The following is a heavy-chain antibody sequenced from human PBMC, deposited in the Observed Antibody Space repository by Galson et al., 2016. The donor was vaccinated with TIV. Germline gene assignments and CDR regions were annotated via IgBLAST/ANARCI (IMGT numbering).Heavy chain of an antibody. V-gene: IGHV3-23*01. CDR2: IGGSGGSP. Sequence: SLRLSCAASGFSFSNYAMSWVRQAPGRGLEWVSGIGGSGGSPNYGDSVKGRFTISRDNSKNILYLQMNSLRAEDTAVYYCAKRPIITIFGAGSNYCDSWGQGILVTVSS. CDR3: AKRPIITIFGAGSNYCDS. D-gene: IGHD3-3*01. CDR1: GFSFSNYA. J-gene: IGHJ4*02.